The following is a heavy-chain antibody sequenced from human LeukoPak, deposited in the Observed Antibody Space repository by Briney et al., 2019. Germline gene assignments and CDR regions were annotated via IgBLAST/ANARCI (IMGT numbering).Heavy chain of an antibody. J-gene: IGHJ5*02. CDR2: IYYSGST. D-gene: IGHD2-2*01. CDR1: GGSISSHY. V-gene: IGHV4-59*11. Sequence: SETLSLTCTVSGGSISSHYWSWIRQPPGKGLEWIGYIYYSGSTNYNPSLKSRVTISVDTSKNQFSLKLSSVTAADTTVYYCARMGGYCSSTSCYEFSWFDPWGQGTLVTVSS. CDR3: ARMGGYCSSTSCYEFSWFDP.